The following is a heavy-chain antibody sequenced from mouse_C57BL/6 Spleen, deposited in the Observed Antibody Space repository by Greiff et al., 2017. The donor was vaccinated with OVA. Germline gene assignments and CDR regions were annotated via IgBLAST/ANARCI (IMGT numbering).Heavy chain of an antibody. V-gene: IGHV5-17*01. J-gene: IGHJ3*01. Sequence: DVQLVESGGGLVKPGGSLKLSCAASGFTFSDYGMHWVRQAPEKGLEWVAYISSGSSTIYYADTVKGRFTISRDNAKNTLFLQMTSLRSEDTAMYYCARAYYYGSSDLADWGQGTLVTVSA. D-gene: IGHD1-1*01. CDR3: ARAYYYGSSDLAD. CDR2: ISSGSSTI. CDR1: GFTFSDYG.